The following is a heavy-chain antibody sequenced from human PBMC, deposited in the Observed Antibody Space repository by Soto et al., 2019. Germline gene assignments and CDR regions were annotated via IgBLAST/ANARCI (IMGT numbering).Heavy chain of an antibody. V-gene: IGHV4-59*01. J-gene: IGHJ3*02. CDR1: GGSISSYY. CDR2: IYYSGST. Sequence: QVQLQESGPGLVKPSETLSLTCTVSGGSISSYYWSWIRQPPGKGLEWIGYIYYSGSTNYNPSLKSRVTISVDTSKNQFSLKLSSVTAADTAVYYCARGAEHIEWLLSRGAFDIWGQGTMVTVSS. CDR3: ARGAEHIEWLLSRGAFDI. D-gene: IGHD3-3*01.